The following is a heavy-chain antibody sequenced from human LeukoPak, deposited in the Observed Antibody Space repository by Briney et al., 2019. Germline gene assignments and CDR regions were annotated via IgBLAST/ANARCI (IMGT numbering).Heavy chain of an antibody. CDR1: GFTFDTYS. D-gene: IGHD5-12*01. Sequence: GGSLRLSCAAFGFTFDTYSFHWVRQAPGGGLDWVALISHDGRRKYYGDAVKGRFTISRDDSKNTLSLQMSSLRTEDSSVYYCARGPSFSRGFNFVLSSWGQGTLVTVSS. CDR3: ARGPSFSRGFNFVLSS. J-gene: IGHJ5*02. CDR2: ISHDGRRK. V-gene: IGHV3-30*04.